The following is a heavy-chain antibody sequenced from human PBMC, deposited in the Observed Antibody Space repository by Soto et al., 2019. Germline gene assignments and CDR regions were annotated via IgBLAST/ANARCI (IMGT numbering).Heavy chain of an antibody. D-gene: IGHD6-19*01. V-gene: IGHV4-39*01. CDR1: GGSGGSFSGYY. J-gene: IGHJ4*02. Sequence: SETLSLTCAVNGGSGGSFSGYYWSWIRQPPGKGLEWIGSLYYSGSTYYNPSLKSRVTISVDTSKNQFSLKVTSVTAADTAVYYCARHYSSGWDYFDYWGQGTLVTVSS. CDR3: ARHYSSGWDYFDY. CDR2: LYYSGST.